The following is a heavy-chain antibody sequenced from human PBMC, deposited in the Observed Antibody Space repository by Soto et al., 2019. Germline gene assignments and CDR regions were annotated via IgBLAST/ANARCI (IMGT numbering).Heavy chain of an antibody. Sequence: ASVKVSCKASGYTFTSYYMHWVRQAPGQGLEWMGIINPSGGSTSYAQKFQGRVTMTRDTSTSTVYMELSSLRSEDTAVYYCARETYYYDSSGYYRPDAFDIWGQGTMVTVPS. V-gene: IGHV1-46*01. D-gene: IGHD3-22*01. CDR3: ARETYYYDSSGYYRPDAFDI. CDR1: GYTFTSYY. J-gene: IGHJ3*02. CDR2: INPSGGST.